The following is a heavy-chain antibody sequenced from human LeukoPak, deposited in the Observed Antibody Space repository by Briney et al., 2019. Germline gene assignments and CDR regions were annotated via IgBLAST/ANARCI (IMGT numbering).Heavy chain of an antibody. V-gene: IGHV3-9*01. J-gene: IGHJ4*02. CDR2: ISWNSGSI. CDR1: GFTFDDYA. CDR3: AKGRKQLWVTPGDY. Sequence: PGGSLRLSCAASGFTFDDYAMHWVRQGPGKGLEWVSGISWNSGSIGYADSVKGRFTISRDNAKNSLYMQMNSLRVEDTALYYCAKGRKQLWVTPGDYWGQGTLVTVSS. D-gene: IGHD5-18*01.